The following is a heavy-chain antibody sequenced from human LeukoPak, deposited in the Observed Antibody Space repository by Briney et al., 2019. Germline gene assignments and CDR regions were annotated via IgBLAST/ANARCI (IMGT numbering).Heavy chain of an antibody. CDR2: ISSSSSYI. CDR1: GFTFSSYS. J-gene: IGHJ4*02. Sequence: GSLRLSCAASGFTFSSYSMNWVRQAPGKGLEWVSSISSSSSYIYYADSVKGRFTISRDNAKNSLYLQMNSLRAEDTAVYYCARDPRVYYDSSGFDYWGQGTLVTVSS. V-gene: IGHV3-21*01. CDR3: ARDPRVYYDSSGFDY. D-gene: IGHD3-22*01.